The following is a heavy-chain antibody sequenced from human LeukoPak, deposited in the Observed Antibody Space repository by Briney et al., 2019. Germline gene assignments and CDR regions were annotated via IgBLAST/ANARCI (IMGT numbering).Heavy chain of an antibody. CDR3: AELGNSMVRGG. J-gene: IGHJ6*02. CDR1: GFTFSSYE. Sequence: GGSLRLSCAASGFTFSSYEMNWVRQAPGKGLEWVSYISSSGSTIYYADSVKGRFTISRDNAKNSLYLQMNSLRAEDTAVYYCAELGNSMVRGGWGQRANVTISS. D-gene: IGHD3-10*01. V-gene: IGHV3-48*03. CDR2: ISSSGSTI.